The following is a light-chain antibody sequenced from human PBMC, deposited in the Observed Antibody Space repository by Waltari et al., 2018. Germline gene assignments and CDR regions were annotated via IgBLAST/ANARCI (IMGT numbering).Light chain of an antibody. J-gene: IGKJ1*01. Sequence: RPTRSCGSSVLARDHQEPAEAPGLVFCRTSERATSIPNRFSGSGSETDFSLTISRLDPDHFAVYDCQQHRTVPATFGQGTKVKIK. V-gene: IGKV3-20*01. CDR2: RTS. CDR1: RSCGSSV. CDR3: QQHRTVPAT.